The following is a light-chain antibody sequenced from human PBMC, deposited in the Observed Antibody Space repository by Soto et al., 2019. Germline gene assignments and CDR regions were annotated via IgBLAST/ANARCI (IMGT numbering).Light chain of an antibody. Sequence: EIVMTQSPATLSVSPGERATLSCRASQSISSNLVWYQQKPGQAPRLLIYGASTRATGIPARFSGSGSGTEFTLTISSLQSEDFALSPAQQYNRSPLTFGGGTKLEIK. CDR2: GAS. CDR1: QSISSN. V-gene: IGKV3D-15*01. J-gene: IGKJ4*01. CDR3: QQYNRSPLT.